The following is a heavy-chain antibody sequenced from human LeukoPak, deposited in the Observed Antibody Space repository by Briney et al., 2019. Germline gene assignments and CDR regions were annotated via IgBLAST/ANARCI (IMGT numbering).Heavy chain of an antibody. CDR3: ARDPPGHDYGDP. CDR1: GYTFTGYY. D-gene: IGHD4-17*01. J-gene: IGHJ5*02. Sequence: ASVKVSCKASGYTFTGYYMYRVRQAPGQGLEWMGWINPNSGGTNYAQKFQGRVTMTRDTSISTAYMELSRLRSDDTAVYYCARDPPGHDYGDPWGQGTLVTVSS. V-gene: IGHV1-2*02. CDR2: INPNSGGT.